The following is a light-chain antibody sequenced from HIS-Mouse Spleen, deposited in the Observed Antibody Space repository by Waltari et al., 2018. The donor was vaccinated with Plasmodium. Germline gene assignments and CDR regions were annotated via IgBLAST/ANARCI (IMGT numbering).Light chain of an antibody. V-gene: IGLV3-10*01. Sequence: SYELTPPPSVSVSPGQTARIPCSGDALPKKYAYWSQQKSGQAPVLVIYEDSKRPSGIPERFSGSSSGTMATLTISGAQVEDEADYYCYSTDSSGNHRVFGGGTKLTVL. CDR1: ALPKKY. J-gene: IGLJ3*02. CDR2: EDS. CDR3: YSTDSSGNHRV.